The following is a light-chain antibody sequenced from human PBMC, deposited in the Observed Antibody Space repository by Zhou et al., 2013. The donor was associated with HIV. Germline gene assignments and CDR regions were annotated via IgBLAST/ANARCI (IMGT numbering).Light chain of an antibody. CDR2: DAS. CDR1: QSVSSY. J-gene: IGKJ5*01. V-gene: IGKV3-11*01. CDR3: QQRSNWPSIT. Sequence: EIVLTQSPATLSLSPGERATLSCRASQSVSSYLAWYQQKPGQAPRLLIYDASNRATGIPARFSGSGSGTDFTLTISSLEPEDFAVYYCQQRSNWPSITFGPRDTTGRLN.